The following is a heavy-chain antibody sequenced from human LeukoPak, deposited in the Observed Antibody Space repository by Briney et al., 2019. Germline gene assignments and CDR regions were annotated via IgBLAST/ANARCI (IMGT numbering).Heavy chain of an antibody. CDR2: LSPDGSTS. D-gene: IGHD1-26*01. CDR3: TRSPSLGGNYWGFDY. J-gene: IGHJ4*02. CDR1: GFTFSSYW. Sequence: GGSLRLSCAASGFTFSSYWMHWVRQAPGKGLVWVSRLSPDGSTSIYADSVEGRFTVSRDNAKNTLYLEMNTLRADDTAVYYCTRSPSLGGNYWGFDYWGQGTLVTASS. V-gene: IGHV3-74*01.